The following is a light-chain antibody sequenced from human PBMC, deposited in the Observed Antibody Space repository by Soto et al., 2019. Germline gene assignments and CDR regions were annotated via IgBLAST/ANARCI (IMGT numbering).Light chain of an antibody. V-gene: IGKV3-20*01. CDR2: GAS. CDR1: QSVTSAF. Sequence: EIVLAQSPGTLSLSPGERASLSCRASQSVTSAFLAWYQQKPGQAPRLLIYGASTRATGIPDRFSGSGSGTDFTLTISRLEPEDVAVYYCQQYIASPPMYTFGQGTKLEIK. J-gene: IGKJ2*01. CDR3: QQYIASPPMYT.